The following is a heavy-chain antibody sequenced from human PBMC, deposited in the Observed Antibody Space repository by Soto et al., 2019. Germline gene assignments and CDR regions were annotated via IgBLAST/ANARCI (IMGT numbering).Heavy chain of an antibody. CDR3: ATLSSGPLQFDY. D-gene: IGHD1-26*01. V-gene: IGHV4-61*01. CDR1: GGSVSSGSYY. Sequence: PSETLSLTCTVSGGSVSSGSYYCGWIRQPPGKGLEWIGYIYYSGSTNYNPSLESRVTISVDTSKNQFSLKLSSVTAADTAVYYCATLSSGPLQFDYWGTGTLVTVSS. J-gene: IGHJ4*02. CDR2: IYYSGST.